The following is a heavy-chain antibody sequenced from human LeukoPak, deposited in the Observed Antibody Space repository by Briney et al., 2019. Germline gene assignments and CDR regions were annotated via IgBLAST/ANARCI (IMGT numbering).Heavy chain of an antibody. Sequence: GGSLRLSCAASGFTFSYYAMHWVRQAPGKGLEYVSAINNNGDSTYYANSVKGRFTISRDNSKNTLYLQMGSLRAEDMAVYYCAKGRIYGTGSPFDCWGQGTLVTVSS. V-gene: IGHV3-64*01. CDR2: INNNGDST. J-gene: IGHJ4*02. CDR3: AKGRIYGTGSPFDC. D-gene: IGHD3-10*01. CDR1: GFTFSYYA.